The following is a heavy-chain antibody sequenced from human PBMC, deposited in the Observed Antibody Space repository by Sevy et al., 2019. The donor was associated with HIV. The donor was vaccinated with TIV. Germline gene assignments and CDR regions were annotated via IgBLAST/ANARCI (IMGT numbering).Heavy chain of an antibody. Sequence: GGSLRLSCAASGFSFSSYGMYWVRQAPGKGLEWVARIGYDGSDKYYGDSVKGRVTISRDNSKKTLYLQMNSLRVEDTAVYYCAKNGDSRYYKYAMEISGQGTTVTVSS. V-gene: IGHV3-30*02. CDR3: AKNGDSRYYKYAMEI. J-gene: IGHJ6*02. CDR1: GFSFSSYG. CDR2: IGYDGSDK. D-gene: IGHD4-17*01.